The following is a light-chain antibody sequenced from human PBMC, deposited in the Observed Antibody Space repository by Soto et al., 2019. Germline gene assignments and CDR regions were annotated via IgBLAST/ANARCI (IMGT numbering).Light chain of an antibody. CDR2: EVT. CDR3: SSYTTSTTVV. J-gene: IGLJ1*01. CDR1: SSDVGAYNF. Sequence: QSVLTQPASVSGSPGQSITISCTGTSSDVGAYNFVSWYQHHPGRAPKLIIYEVTIRPSGVSNRFSGSKSGNTASLTISGLQPEDEADYYCSSYTTSTTVVFGTGTNLTVL. V-gene: IGLV2-14*01.